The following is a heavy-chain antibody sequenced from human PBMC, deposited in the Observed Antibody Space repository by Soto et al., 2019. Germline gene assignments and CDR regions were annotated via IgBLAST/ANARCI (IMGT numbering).Heavy chain of an antibody. V-gene: IGHV4-59*08. CDR3: ATYMGDGGGRGY. Sequence: QVQLQESGPGLVKPSETLSLTCTVSGGSVTNHHLSWIRQPPGKGLEWMGHINYSGRSNYNPSLWSRATMQVAPSTNQFSMKLSSVTAADPAIYFWATYMGDGGGRGYWGQGTLVTVSS. CDR1: GGSVTNHH. CDR2: INYSGRS. J-gene: IGHJ4*02. D-gene: IGHD3-16*01.